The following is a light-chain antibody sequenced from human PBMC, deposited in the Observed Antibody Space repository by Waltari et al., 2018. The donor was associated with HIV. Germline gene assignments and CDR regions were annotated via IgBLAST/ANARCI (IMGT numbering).Light chain of an antibody. CDR2: TKD. V-gene: IGLV1-47*01. Sequence: SVLTQPPSASGTPGQRVTISCSGDSSNIGRNSVYWYPQLPGTSPKLLIYTKDQRPSGVPDRFAGSNSGTSASLAISGLRSEDEADYYCATWDDDLSTWLFGGGTKLTVL. J-gene: IGLJ3*02. CDR1: SSNIGRNS. CDR3: ATWDDDLSTWL.